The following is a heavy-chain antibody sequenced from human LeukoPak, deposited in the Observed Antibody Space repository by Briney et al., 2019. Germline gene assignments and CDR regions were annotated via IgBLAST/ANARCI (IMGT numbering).Heavy chain of an antibody. D-gene: IGHD5-24*01. CDR3: AKDAGWLQLDF. Sequence: GGSLRLSCAASGFTFSSYSMNWVRQAPGKGLEWVSHIGQSGSPIFYADSVKGRFTISRDNARNSLYLQMNSLRAEDTATYYCAKDAGWLQLDFWGQGALVTVSS. V-gene: IGHV3-48*04. J-gene: IGHJ4*02. CDR2: IGQSGSPI. CDR1: GFTFSSYS.